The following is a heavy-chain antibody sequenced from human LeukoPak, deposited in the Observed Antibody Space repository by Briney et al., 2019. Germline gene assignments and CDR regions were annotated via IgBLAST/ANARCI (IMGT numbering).Heavy chain of an antibody. D-gene: IGHD6-19*01. V-gene: IGHV3-43D*03. CDR1: GFTFDDYA. J-gene: IGHJ3*02. CDR2: ISWDGGST. CDR3: ARDRGGWYKGIDAFDI. Sequence: GGSLRLSCAASGFTFDDYAMHWVRQAPGKGLEWVSLISWDGGSTYYAGSVKGRFTISRDNSKNSLYLQMNSLRAEDTAVYYCARDRGGWYKGIDAFDIWGQGTMVTVSS.